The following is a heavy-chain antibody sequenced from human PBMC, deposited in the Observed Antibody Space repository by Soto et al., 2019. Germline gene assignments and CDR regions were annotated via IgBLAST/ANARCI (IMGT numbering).Heavy chain of an antibody. J-gene: IGHJ4*02. V-gene: IGHV4-4*02. D-gene: IGHD1-7*01. Sequence: SETLSFTCAVSGGSFTSNSWWTWVRQPPGQGLEWIGEIYRTGSTNYNPSLKSRVTISLDKSENQFSLKVTSLTAADTAVYYCASRDPGTSVDYWGQGTLVTVSS. CDR1: GGSFTSNSW. CDR3: ASRDPGTSVDY. CDR2: IYRTGST.